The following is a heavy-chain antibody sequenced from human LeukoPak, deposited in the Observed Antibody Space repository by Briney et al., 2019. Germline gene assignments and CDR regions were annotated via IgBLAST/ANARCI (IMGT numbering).Heavy chain of an antibody. J-gene: IGHJ4*01. V-gene: IGHV1-2*02. D-gene: IGHD3-22*01. CDR1: GYTFTGYY. CDR3: ARGIYYYESRGSSSDYFDH. CDR2: INPNSGGA. Sequence: ASVKVSCKASGYTFTGYYIHWVRQAPGQGLEWMGGINPNSGGANYAQKFQGRVTITRDASISTAYMELSRLRSDDTAVYYSARGIYYYESRGSSSDYFDHWGRGTLVTVSS.